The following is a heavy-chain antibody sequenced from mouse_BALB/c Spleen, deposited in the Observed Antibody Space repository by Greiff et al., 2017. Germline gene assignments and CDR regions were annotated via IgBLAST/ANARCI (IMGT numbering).Heavy chain of an antibody. D-gene: IGHD1-3*01. CDR2: IYPGDGDT. CDR1: GYAFSSYW. Sequence: QVQLQQSGAELVRPGSSVKISCKASGYAFSSYWMNWVKQRPGQGLEWIGQIYPGDGDTNYNGKFKGKATLTADKSSSTAYMQLSSLTSEDSAVYFCASGDDGSGVFAYWGQGTLVTVSA. V-gene: IGHV1-80*01. CDR3: ASGDDGSGVFAY. J-gene: IGHJ3*01.